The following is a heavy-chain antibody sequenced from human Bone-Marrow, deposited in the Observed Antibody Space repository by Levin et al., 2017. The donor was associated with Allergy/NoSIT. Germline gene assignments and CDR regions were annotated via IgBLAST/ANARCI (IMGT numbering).Heavy chain of an antibody. J-gene: IGHJ4*02. V-gene: IGHV3-30-3*01. CDR1: GFTFSSYA. CDR3: ARERTVVVTATGAFFFDY. D-gene: IGHD2-21*02. CDR2: ISYDGANV. Sequence: GESLKISCAASGFTFSSYAMHWVRQAPGKGLEWVAIISYDGANVYYADSVKGRFTISRDNSQNTLYLQMNSLRPDDTAVYFCARERTVVVTATGAFFFDYWGQGALVTVSS.